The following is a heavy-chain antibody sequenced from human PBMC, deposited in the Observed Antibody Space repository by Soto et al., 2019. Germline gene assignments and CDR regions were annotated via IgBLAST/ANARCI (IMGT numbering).Heavy chain of an antibody. D-gene: IGHD6-19*01. CDR2: IIPIFGTA. Sequence: SVKVSCKASGGTFSSYAISWVRQAPGQGLEWMGGIIPIFGTANYAQKFQGRVTITADESTSTAYMELSSLRSEDTAVYYCAASRIAVAGTAFDIWGQGTMVTVSS. J-gene: IGHJ3*02. V-gene: IGHV1-69*13. CDR1: GGTFSSYA. CDR3: AASRIAVAGTAFDI.